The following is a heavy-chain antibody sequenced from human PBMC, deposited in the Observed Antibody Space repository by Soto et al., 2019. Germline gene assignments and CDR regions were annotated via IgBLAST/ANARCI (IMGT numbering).Heavy chain of an antibody. CDR2: IYPDDSNI. CDR3: ARERDGVFDY. V-gene: IGHV5-51*01. Sequence: EVQLVQSGAELKKPGESLKISCKGSGYSFATYWIGWVRHMPGKGLEWMGIIYPDDSNIKYSPSFQGQVTISADKSIRTAYLQWSSLKASDTAMYYCARERDGVFDYWGQGILVTVSS. D-gene: IGHD1-26*01. J-gene: IGHJ4*02. CDR1: GYSFATYW.